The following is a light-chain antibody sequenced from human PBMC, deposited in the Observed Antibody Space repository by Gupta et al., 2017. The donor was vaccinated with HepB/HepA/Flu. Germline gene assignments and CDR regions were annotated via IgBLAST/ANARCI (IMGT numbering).Light chain of an antibody. CDR3: CSYAGSDTYI. CDR1: SSNVGAYNY. Sequence: QFTLTQPRLVSASPGQSVAVSCAGSSSNVGAYNYVFWYQQHPGKAPKLIIYDVNKRPSGVPDRFSGSKSDNTGSLTISGLQAEDESDYYCCSYAGSDTYIFETGTTVTVL. CDR2: DVN. V-gene: IGLV2-11*01. J-gene: IGLJ1*01.